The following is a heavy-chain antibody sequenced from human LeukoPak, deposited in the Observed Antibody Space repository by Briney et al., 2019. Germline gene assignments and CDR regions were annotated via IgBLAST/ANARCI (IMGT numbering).Heavy chain of an antibody. V-gene: IGHV3-53*01. CDR1: GFTVSNSY. CDR2: IYSDGGT. D-gene: IGHD2-15*01. Sequence: GGSLRLSCVASGFTVSNSYMSWVRQAPGKGLEWVSVIYSDGGTFYSDSVKGRFTISRDNSKNTLYLQMNSLRAEDTAVYYCANLCSGGSCYSTDDYWGQGTLVTVSS. J-gene: IGHJ4*02. CDR3: ANLCSGGSCYSTDDY.